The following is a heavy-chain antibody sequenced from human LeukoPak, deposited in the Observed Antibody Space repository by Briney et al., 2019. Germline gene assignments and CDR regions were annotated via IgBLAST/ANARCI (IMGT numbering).Heavy chain of an antibody. CDR2: INPNSGGT. V-gene: IGHV1-2*02. CDR1: GYTFTGYY. Sequence: GASVKVSCKASGYTFTGYYMHWVRQAPGQGLEWMGWINPNSGGTNYAQKFQGRVTMTRDTSISTAYMELSRLRSDDTAVYYCARDPRAGIVYYYYYMDVWGKGTTVTISS. CDR3: ARDPRAGIVYYYYYMDV. J-gene: IGHJ6*03. D-gene: IGHD1-26*01.